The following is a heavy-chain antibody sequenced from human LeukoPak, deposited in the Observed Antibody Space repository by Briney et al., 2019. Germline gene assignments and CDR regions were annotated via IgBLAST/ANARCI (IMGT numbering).Heavy chain of an antibody. CDR2: ISADGGGT. D-gene: IGHD6-13*01. CDR1: GFTFSTYA. CDR3: AKDRSSSSDFDY. V-gene: IGHV3-23*01. Sequence: PGGSLRLSCAASGFTFSTYAMTWVRQAPGKGLEWVSTISADGGGTYYADSVKGRFTISRDNSKNTLYLQMNSLRAEDTAVYYCAKDRSSSSDFDYWGQGTLVTVSS. J-gene: IGHJ4*02.